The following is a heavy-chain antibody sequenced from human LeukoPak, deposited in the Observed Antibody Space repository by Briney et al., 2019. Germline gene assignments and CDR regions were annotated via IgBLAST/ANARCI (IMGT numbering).Heavy chain of an antibody. J-gene: IGHJ4*02. CDR3: ARDKSITMIVQPPYFFDY. V-gene: IGHV3-48*01. D-gene: IGHD3-22*01. CDR1: GFTFSSYS. Sequence: GGSLRLSCAASGFTFSSYSMNWVRQAPGKGLEWVSYISSSSSTIYYADSVKGRFTISRDNAKNSLYLQMNSLRAEDTAVYYCARDKSITMIVQPPYFFDYWGQGTLVTVSS. CDR2: ISSSSSTI.